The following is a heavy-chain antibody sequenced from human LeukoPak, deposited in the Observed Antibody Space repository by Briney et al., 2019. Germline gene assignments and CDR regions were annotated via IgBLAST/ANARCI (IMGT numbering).Heavy chain of an antibody. V-gene: IGHV4-38-2*01. J-gene: IGHJ5*02. CDR3: AGRLSSYGYSNWFDP. D-gene: IGHD5-18*01. CDR2: IYHSGST. CDR1: GFTFSNVW. Sequence: GSLRLSCAASGFTFSNVWMSWVRQSPGKGLEWVGSIYHSGSTYYNPSLKSRVTISVDTSKNQFSLKLSSVTAADTAVYYCAGRLSSYGYSNWFDPWGQGTLVTVSS.